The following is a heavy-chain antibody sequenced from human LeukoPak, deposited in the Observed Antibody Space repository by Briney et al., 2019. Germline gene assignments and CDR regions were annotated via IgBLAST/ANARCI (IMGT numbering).Heavy chain of an antibody. D-gene: IGHD3-10*01. CDR3: ARHLDYNGSGSYEY. CDR2: ISYNGYT. CDR1: GGSISPYY. Sequence: PSETLSLTCAVSGGSISPYYWSWIRQSPGKGLEWIAYISYNGYTNCNPSLKSRVTISVDTSKSQFSLNLSSVTASDTAVYYCARHLDYNGSGSYEYWGQGTLVTVSS. V-gene: IGHV4-59*08. J-gene: IGHJ4*02.